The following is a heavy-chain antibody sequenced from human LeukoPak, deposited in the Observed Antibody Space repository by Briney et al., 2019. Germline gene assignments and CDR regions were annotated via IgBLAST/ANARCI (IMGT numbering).Heavy chain of an antibody. Sequence: SGPALVKPTQTLTLTCTFSGFSLSTSGMCVSWIRQPPGKALEWLARIDWDDDTYYSTSLKTRLTISKDTSKNQVVLTMANMDPVDTATYYCALILRGPLDAFDIWGQGTMVTVSS. V-gene: IGHV2-70*11. CDR3: ALILRGPLDAFDI. J-gene: IGHJ3*02. CDR2: IDWDDDT. CDR1: GFSLSTSGMC. D-gene: IGHD6-25*01.